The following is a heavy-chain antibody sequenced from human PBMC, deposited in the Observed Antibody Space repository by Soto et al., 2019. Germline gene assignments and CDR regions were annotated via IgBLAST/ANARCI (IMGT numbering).Heavy chain of an antibody. V-gene: IGHV3-21*01. J-gene: IGHJ4*02. CDR3: AKDRVGGTFYTPLAF. Sequence: PGGSLRLSCAASGFSFSTYNMNWVRQAPGKGLEWVSSIDASSTHIYYADSVKGRFTISRDNSKNTPSLHLNTLKPEDTAVYHCAKDRVGGTFYTPLAFWGQGTLVTVSS. D-gene: IGHD1-7*01. CDR2: IDASSTHI. CDR1: GFSFSTYN.